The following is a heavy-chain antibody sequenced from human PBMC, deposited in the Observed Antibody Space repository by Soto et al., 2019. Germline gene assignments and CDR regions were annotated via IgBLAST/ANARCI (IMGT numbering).Heavy chain of an antibody. J-gene: IGHJ4*02. CDR1: GYTFTGYY. CDR2: INPNSGGT. Sequence: ASVKVSCKASGYTFTGYYMHWVRQAPGQGLEWMGWINPNSGGTNYAQKFQGWVTMTRDTSISTAYMELGRLRSDDAAVYYCARAGEKSYFWSGPYYFYYWGQGPLVP. V-gene: IGHV1-2*04. CDR3: ARAGEKSYFWSGPYYFYY. D-gene: IGHD3-3*01.